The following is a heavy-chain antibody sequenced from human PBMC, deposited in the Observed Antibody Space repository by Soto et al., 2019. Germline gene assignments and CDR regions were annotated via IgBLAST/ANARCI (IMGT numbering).Heavy chain of an antibody. CDR3: ARDLPEWELQTAYYYGMDV. J-gene: IGHJ6*02. CDR2: IIPIFGTA. Sequence: ASVKVSCKASGGTFSSYAISWVRQAPGQGLVWMGGIIPIFGTANYAQKFQGRVTITADESTSTAYMELSSLRSEDTAVYYCARDLPEWELQTAYYYGMDVWGQGTTVTVSS. D-gene: IGHD1-26*01. V-gene: IGHV1-69*13. CDR1: GGTFSSYA.